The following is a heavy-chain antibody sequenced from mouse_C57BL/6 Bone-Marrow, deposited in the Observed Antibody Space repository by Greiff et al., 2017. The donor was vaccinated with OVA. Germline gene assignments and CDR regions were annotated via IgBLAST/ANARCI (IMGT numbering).Heavy chain of an antibody. D-gene: IGHD2-3*01. CDR2: ISYSGST. CDR3: ARDDGWGYAMDY. Sequence: VQLKESGPGMVKPSQSLSLTCTVTGYSITSGYDWHWIRHFPGNKLEWMGYISYSGSTNYNPSLKSRISINHDTSKNHFFMKLNSVTTEDTATYSCARDDGWGYAMDYWGQGTSVTVSS. V-gene: IGHV3-1*01. J-gene: IGHJ4*01. CDR1: GYSITSGYD.